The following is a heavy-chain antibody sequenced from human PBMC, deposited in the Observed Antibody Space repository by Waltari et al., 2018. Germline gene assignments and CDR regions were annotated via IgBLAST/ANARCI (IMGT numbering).Heavy chain of an antibody. D-gene: IGHD3-3*01. J-gene: IGHJ4*02. CDR1: GYTFTGYY. CDR3: ARVERITIFGVVIIGDYYFDY. CDR2: INPNSGGT. V-gene: IGHV1-2*06. Sequence: QVQLVQSGAEVKKPGASVKVSCKASGYTFTGYYMHWVRQAPGQGLEWMGRINPNSGGTNYAQKFQGRVTMTRGTSISTAYMELSRLRSDDTAVYYCARVERITIFGVVIIGDYYFDYWGQGTLVTVSS.